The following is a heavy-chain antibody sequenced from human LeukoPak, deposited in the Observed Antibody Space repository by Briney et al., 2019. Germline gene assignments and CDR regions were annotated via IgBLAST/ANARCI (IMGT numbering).Heavy chain of an antibody. V-gene: IGHV6-1*01. CDR2: TYYRSMWYN. J-gene: IGHJ5*02. CDR1: GDSVSSNSVT. CDR3: ARRLTQYDCFDP. D-gene: IGHD2-2*01. Sequence: SQTLPLTCAISGDSVSSNSVTWNWIRQSPSRGLEWLGRTYYRSMWYNDYAVSVRGRITVNPDTSKNQFSLHLNSVTPEDTAVYYCARRLTQYDCFDPWGQGILVTVSS.